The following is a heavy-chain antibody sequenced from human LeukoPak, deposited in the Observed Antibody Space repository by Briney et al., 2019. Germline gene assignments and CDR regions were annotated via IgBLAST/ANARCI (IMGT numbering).Heavy chain of an antibody. J-gene: IGHJ6*03. CDR1: GFTVSSNY. CDR3: GREALSQGYMDV. V-gene: IGHV3-53*01. Sequence: QPWGALRLSCAASGFTVSSNYMSWVRQAPGKGLEWVSVIYSGGSTYYADSVKGRFTISRDNSKNTLYLQMNSLRAEDTAVYYCGREALSQGYMDVWGKGTTVTISS. D-gene: IGHD2/OR15-2a*01. CDR2: IYSGGST.